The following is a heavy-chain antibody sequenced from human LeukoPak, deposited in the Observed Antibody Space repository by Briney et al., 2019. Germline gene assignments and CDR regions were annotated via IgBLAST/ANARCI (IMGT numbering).Heavy chain of an antibody. J-gene: IGHJ4*02. CDR2: IYYIGSP. V-gene: IGHV4-39*01. D-gene: IGHD3-9*01. CDR1: GGSISSRSHY. CDR3: ARRIDLAGSTFDY. Sequence: SETLSLTCTVSGGSISSRSHYWGWIRQPPGTGLEGHGSIYYIGSPSYNPSLKRRVTISVDTSKNQFALMLSAVTAADTAVYYCARRIDLAGSTFDYWGQGALVTVSS.